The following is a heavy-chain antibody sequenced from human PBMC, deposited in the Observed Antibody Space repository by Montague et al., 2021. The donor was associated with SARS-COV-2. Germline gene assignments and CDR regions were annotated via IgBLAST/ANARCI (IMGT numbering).Heavy chain of an antibody. V-gene: IGHV4-39*01. CDR2: MDNRRTT. CDR1: GRSIRSRCYC. D-gene: IGHD3-9*01. CDR3: TRRRITIFLGRMFDY. J-gene: IGHJ4*02. Sequence: SETLSLTCTVSGRSIRSRCYCCGWLQQPGGRGLEWIGSMDNRRTTYYPPSPSRRVTISVATSNNQFPLKLSDATAADTALYCCTRRRITIFLGRMFDYWGQGTLVTVSA.